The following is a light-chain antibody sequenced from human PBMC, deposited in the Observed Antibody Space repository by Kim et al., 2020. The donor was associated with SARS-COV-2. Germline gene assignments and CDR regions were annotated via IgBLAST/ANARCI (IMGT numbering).Light chain of an antibody. J-gene: IGLJ2*01. CDR1: NLGDKF. CDR2: EDF. V-gene: IGLV3-1*01. Sequence: SVAPGQTASITVSGDNLGDKFACWYQQKPGQSPVLVSYEDFKRPSGIPERFSGSNSGNTATLTISGTQAMDEADYYCQAWDSSAVVFGGGTQLTVL. CDR3: QAWDSSAVV.